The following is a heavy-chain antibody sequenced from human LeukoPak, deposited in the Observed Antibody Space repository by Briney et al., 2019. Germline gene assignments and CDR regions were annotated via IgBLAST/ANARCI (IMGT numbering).Heavy chain of an antibody. CDR3: ARDQTPFY. CDR2: VSGGGGTT. V-gene: IGHV3-23*01. CDR1: GFTFSSYA. J-gene: IGHJ4*02. D-gene: IGHD2-15*01. Sequence: PGGSLRLSCAASGFTFSSYAMSWVRQAPGKGLEWVSTVSGGGGTTYYADSVKGRFTISRDDSKNTLFLQMNSLRDEDTAVYYCARDQTPFYWGQGSLVTVSS.